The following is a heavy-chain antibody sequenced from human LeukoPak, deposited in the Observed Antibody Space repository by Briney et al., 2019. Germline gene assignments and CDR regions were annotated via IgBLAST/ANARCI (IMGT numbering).Heavy chain of an antibody. V-gene: IGHV4-39*01. CDR3: ARHRAVVTAILPYYFDY. J-gene: IGHJ4*02. CDR1: GGAISSSSYY. Sequence: PSETLSLTCTVSGGAISSSSYYWGWIRQPPGKGLEWIGSIYYSGSTYYNPSLKSRVTISVDTSKNQFSLKLSSVTAADTAVYYCARHRAVVTAILPYYFDYWGQGTLVTVSS. D-gene: IGHD2-21*02. CDR2: IYYSGST.